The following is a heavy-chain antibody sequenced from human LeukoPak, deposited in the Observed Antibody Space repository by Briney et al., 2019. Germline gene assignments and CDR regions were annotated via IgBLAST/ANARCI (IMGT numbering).Heavy chain of an antibody. J-gene: IGHJ4*02. CDR2: ISGSDGST. Sequence: PGGSLRLSCAASGFTFSSYAMSWVRQAPGKGLEWVSGISGSDGSTYDADSVKGRFTISRDNSKNTLYLQMNSLRAEDTAVYYCARSGGTHWYWGQGTLVTVSS. CDR3: ARSGGTHWY. CDR1: GFTFSSYA. V-gene: IGHV3-23*01. D-gene: IGHD1-1*01.